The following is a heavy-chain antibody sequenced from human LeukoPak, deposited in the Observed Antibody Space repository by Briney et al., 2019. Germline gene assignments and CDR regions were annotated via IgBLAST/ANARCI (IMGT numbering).Heavy chain of an antibody. J-gene: IGHJ3*02. V-gene: IGHV4-4*09. D-gene: IGHD3-3*01. CDR2: IYTSGST. CDR1: GGSISTYY. CDR3: ARHPGNYDFWSGYPRNGAFDI. Sequence: PSETLSLTCTVSGGSISTYYWSWIRQPPGKGLEWIGYIYTSGSTNYNPSLRSRVTMSMDTSKNQFSLKLSSVTAADTGVYYCARHPGNYDFWSGYPRNGAFDIWAKGQWSPSLQ.